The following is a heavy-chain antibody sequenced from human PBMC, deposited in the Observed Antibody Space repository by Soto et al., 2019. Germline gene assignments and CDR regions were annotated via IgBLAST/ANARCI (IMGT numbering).Heavy chain of an antibody. CDR3: AXGVEKTAMAPAEYNWFDP. D-gene: IGHD5-18*01. V-gene: IGHV1-2*02. CDR2: INPNSGGT. Sequence: ASVEVSCKASGYTFTGSYMHWVRQAPGQGLEWMGWINPNSGGTNYAQKFQGRVTMTRDTSISTAYMELSRLRSDDTAVYYCAXGVEKTAMAPAEYNWFDPWGQGTLVTVSS. CDR1: GYTFTGSY. J-gene: IGHJ5*02.